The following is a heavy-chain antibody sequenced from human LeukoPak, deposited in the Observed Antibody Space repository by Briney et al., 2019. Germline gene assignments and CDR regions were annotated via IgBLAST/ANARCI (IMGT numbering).Heavy chain of an antibody. CDR3: ASGERLDY. CDR1: GGSFSGYY. V-gene: IGHV4-34*01. CDR2: INHSGST. D-gene: IGHD5-24*01. J-gene: IGHJ4*02. Sequence: PSETLSLTCAVYGGSFSGYYWSWIRQPPGKGLEWIGEINHSGSTNYNPSLKSRVTISVDTSKNQFSLKLSSVTAADTAVYYCASGERLDYWGQGTLVTVSS.